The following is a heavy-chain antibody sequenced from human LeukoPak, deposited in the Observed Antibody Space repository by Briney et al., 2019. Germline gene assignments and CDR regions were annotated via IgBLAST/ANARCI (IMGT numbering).Heavy chain of an antibody. J-gene: IGHJ4*02. D-gene: IGHD6-13*01. V-gene: IGHV1-2*02. CDR3: ARLGIAAAGGNDY. CDR1: GYTFTGYY. Sequence: ASVKVSCKASGYTFTGYYMHWVRQAPGQGLEWMGWINPNSGGTNYAQKFQGRVTMTRDTSISTAYMELSRLRSDDTAVYYCARLGIAAAGGNDYWGQGTLVAVSS. CDR2: INPNSGGT.